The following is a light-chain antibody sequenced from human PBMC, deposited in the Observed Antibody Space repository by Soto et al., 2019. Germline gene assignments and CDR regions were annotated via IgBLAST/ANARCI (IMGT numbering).Light chain of an antibody. CDR2: DAY. CDR3: QQYNSYSWT. V-gene: IGKV1-5*01. J-gene: IGKJ1*01. Sequence: DIQVTQSPSTLSASVGDRVTITCRASQSISSWLAWYQQKPGKAPKLLIYDAYSLESGVPSRFSGSGSGTEFPLTISSLQPDDFATYYCQQYNSYSWTFGQGTKVDIK. CDR1: QSISSW.